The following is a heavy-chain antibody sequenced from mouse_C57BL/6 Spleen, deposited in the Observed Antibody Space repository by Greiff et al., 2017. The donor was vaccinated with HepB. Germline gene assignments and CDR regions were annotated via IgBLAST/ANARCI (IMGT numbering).Heavy chain of an antibody. CDR2: IYPRSGNT. V-gene: IGHV1-81*01. CDR1: GYTFTSYG. D-gene: IGHD1-1*01. J-gene: IGHJ3*01. Sequence: LMESGAELARPGASVKLSCKASGYTFTSYGISWVKQRTGQGLEWIGEIYPRSGNTYYNEKFKGKATLTADKSSSTAYMELRSLTSEDSAVYFCAYDWFAYWGQGTLVTVSA. CDR3: AYDWFAY.